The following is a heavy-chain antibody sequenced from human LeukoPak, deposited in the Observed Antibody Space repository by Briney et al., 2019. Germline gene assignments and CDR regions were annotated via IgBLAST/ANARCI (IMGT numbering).Heavy chain of an antibody. D-gene: IGHD6-13*01. J-gene: IGHJ1*01. CDR3: ARSPTAAAGFQH. CDR1: GGSISSYY. Sequence: SETLSLTCTVSGGSISSYYWSWIRQPPGKGLEWIGYIYYNGSTNYNPSLKSRVTISVDTSKNQFSLKLSSVTAADTAVYYCARSPTAAAGFQHWGQGTLVTVSS. V-gene: IGHV4-59*01. CDR2: IYYNGST.